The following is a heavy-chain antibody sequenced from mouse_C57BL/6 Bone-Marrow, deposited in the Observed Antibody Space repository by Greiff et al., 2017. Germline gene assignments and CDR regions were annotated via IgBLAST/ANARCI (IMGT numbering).Heavy chain of an antibody. Sequence: VQLQQSGAELVRPGASVTLSCKASGYTFTDYEMHWVKQTPVHGLEWIGAIDPETGGTAYNQKFKGKAILTADKSSSTAYMELRRLTSEDSAVYYCTRWVYGNYEGYWGQGTTLTVSS. D-gene: IGHD2-1*01. V-gene: IGHV1-15*01. CDR3: TRWVYGNYEGY. J-gene: IGHJ2*01. CDR2: IDPETGGT. CDR1: GYTFTDYE.